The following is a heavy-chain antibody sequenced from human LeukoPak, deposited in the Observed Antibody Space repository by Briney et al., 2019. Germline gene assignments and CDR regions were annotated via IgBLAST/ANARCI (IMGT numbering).Heavy chain of an antibody. CDR3: ARDQDSHGPHDRWFDP. V-gene: IGHV1-69*04. CDR2: IIPIFGLA. CDR1: GGTFSSYA. D-gene: IGHD2-15*01. J-gene: IGHJ5*02. Sequence: GASVKVSCKASGGTFSSYAISWVRQAPGQGLEWMGRIIPIFGLANYAQKFQGRVTITADKSTSTAYMELSSLRSEDTAVYYCARDQDSHGPHDRWFDPWGQGTLVTVSS.